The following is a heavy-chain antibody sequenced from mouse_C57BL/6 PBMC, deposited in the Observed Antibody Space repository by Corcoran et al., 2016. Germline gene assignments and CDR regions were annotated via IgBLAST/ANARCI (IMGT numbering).Heavy chain of an antibody. J-gene: IGHJ1*03. V-gene: IGHV9-3*01. Sequence: QIQLVQSGPVLKKPGETVKISCKASGYTFTTYGMSWVKQAPGKGLKWMAWINTYSGVPAYADDFKVRFAFSLETSASTAYLQINNLKNEDTATDFCARDRDWYFDCWGTGTTVTVSS. CDR2: INTYSGVP. CDR1: GYTFTTYG. CDR3: ARDRDWYFDC.